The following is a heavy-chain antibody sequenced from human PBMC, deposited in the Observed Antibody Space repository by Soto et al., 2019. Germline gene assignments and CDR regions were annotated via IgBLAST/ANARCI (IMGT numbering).Heavy chain of an antibody. CDR2: ISAYNGNT. CDR3: ARETRRYYDFWSGYYDYFDY. Sequence: QVQLVQSGAEVKKPGASVKVSCKASGYTFTSYGIGWVRQAPGQGLEWMGWISAYNGNTNYAQKLQGRVTMTTDTSTSTAYMELRSLRSDDTAVYYCARETRRYYDFWSGYYDYFDYWGQGTLVTVSS. D-gene: IGHD3-3*01. V-gene: IGHV1-18*01. CDR1: GYTFTSYG. J-gene: IGHJ4*02.